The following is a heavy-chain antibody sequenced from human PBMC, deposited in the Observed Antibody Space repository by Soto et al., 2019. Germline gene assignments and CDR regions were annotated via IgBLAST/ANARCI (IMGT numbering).Heavy chain of an antibody. CDR2: ISSYNGNT. V-gene: IGHV1-18*04. Sequence: QIQLVQSGVEVKMPGASVKVSCKASGYTFTNYGISWVRQAPGQGLEWMGWISSYNGNTNYAQKLQGRLTLTTDTSTSTIYMELRSLRSDDTAVYYCASDYFSLNWNERDFSDCFDYWGQGTLVTVSS. CDR3: ASDYFSLNWNERDFSDCFDY. D-gene: IGHD1-1*01. CDR1: GYTFTNYG. J-gene: IGHJ4*02.